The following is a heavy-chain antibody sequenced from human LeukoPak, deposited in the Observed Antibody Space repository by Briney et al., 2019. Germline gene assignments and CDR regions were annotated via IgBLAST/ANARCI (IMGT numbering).Heavy chain of an antibody. V-gene: IGHV4-59*01. CDR3: AQRRRRYYDSSGYLLDAFDI. D-gene: IGHD3-22*01. CDR2: IYYSGST. CDR1: GGSISSYY. J-gene: IGHJ3*02. Sequence: PSETLSLTCTVSGGSISSYYWSWIRQPPGKGLEWIGYIYYSGSTNYNPSLKSRVTISVDTSKNQFSLELSSVTAADTAVYYCAQRRRRYYDSSGYLLDAFDIWGQGTMVTVSS.